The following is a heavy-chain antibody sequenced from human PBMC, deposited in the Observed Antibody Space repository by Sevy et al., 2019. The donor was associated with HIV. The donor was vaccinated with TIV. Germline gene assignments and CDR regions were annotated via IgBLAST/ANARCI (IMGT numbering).Heavy chain of an antibody. J-gene: IGHJ3*02. Sequence: ASVKVSCKASGYTFTGYYMHWVRQAPGQGLEWMGWTNPNSGGTNYAQKFQGRVTMTRDTSISTAYMEQSRLRSDDTAVYYCARAGPVVVPAGAAFDIWGQGTMVTVSS. D-gene: IGHD2-2*01. CDR2: TNPNSGGT. V-gene: IGHV1-2*02. CDR1: GYTFTGYY. CDR3: ARAGPVVVPAGAAFDI.